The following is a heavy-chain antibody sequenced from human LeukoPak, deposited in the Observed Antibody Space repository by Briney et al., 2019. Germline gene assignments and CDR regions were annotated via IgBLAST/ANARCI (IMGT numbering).Heavy chain of an antibody. CDR1: GGTFSSYA. Sequence: GASVKVSCKASGGTFSSYAISWVRQAPGQGLEWMGGIIPIFGTANYAQKFQGRVTITADKSTSTAYMELSSLRSEDTAVYYCARAGDFGGDFDYWGQGTLVTVSS. J-gene: IGHJ4*02. CDR3: ARAGDFGGDFDY. V-gene: IGHV1-69*06. CDR2: IIPIFGTA. D-gene: IGHD2-21*01.